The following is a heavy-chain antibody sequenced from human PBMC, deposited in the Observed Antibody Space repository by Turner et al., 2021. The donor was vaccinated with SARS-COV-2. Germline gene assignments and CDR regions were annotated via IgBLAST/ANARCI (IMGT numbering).Heavy chain of an antibody. CDR3: ATGYAYCGGDCSIDY. V-gene: IGHV1-24*01. D-gene: IGHD2-21*02. J-gene: IGHJ4*02. CDR1: GYTLTELS. Sequence: QVQLVQSGAEVKKPGASVKVSCKVPGYTLTELSMHWVRQAPGKGLECMGGFDPEDVKTIYAQKFQGRVTMTEDTSTDTAYMELSSLRSEDTAVYYCATGYAYCGGDCSIDYWGQGTLVTVSS. CDR2: FDPEDVKT.